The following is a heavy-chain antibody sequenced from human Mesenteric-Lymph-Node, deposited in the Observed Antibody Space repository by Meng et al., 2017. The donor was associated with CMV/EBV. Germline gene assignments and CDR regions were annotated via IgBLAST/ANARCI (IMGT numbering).Heavy chain of an antibody. CDR2: MNPNSGNT. Sequence: ASVKVSCKASGYTFTSYDINWVRQATGQGLEWMGWMNPNSGNTGYAQKFQGRVTMTTDTSTTTAYMELRSLKSDDTAVYYCAREGIYCSGGRCYSGGFDIWGQGTMVTVSS. CDR1: GYTFTSYD. D-gene: IGHD2-15*01. CDR3: AREGIYCSGGRCYSGGFDI. V-gene: IGHV1-8*01. J-gene: IGHJ3*02.